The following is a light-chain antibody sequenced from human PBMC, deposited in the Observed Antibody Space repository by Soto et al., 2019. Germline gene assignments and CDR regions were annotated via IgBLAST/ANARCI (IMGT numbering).Light chain of an antibody. V-gene: IGKV1-39*01. CDR3: QQSYSTPYT. CDR2: AAS. J-gene: IGKJ2*01. Sequence: DIQMTQSPSSLSASVGDRVTIPCRASQNISDYVIWYQQKPGKAPKLLIYAASSLQSGVPSRFSGSGSGTDFTLTISSLQPEDFATYYCQQSYSTPYTFGQGTKLEMK. CDR1: QNISDY.